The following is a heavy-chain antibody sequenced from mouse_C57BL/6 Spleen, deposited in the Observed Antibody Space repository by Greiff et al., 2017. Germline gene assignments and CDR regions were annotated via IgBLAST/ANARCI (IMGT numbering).Heavy chain of an antibody. J-gene: IGHJ2*01. V-gene: IGHV1-55*01. CDR1: GYTFTSYW. CDR3: ASYGDDGRNDCDY. CDR2: IYPGSGST. D-gene: IGHD2-2*01. Sequence: QVQLQQPGAELVKPGASVKLSCKASGYTFTSYWITWVKQRPGQGLEWIGDIYPGSGSTNYNETFKGKATLPVDTSSSTADMQLSSLTSEDSAVEYCASYGDDGRNDCDYGGQGTTLTVSS.